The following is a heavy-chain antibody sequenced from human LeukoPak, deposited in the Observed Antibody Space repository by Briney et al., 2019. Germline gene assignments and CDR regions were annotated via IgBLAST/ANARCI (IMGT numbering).Heavy chain of an antibody. V-gene: IGHV4-61*01. CDR2: IYYSGST. D-gene: IGHD3-10*01. J-gene: IGHJ1*01. CDR1: GGSVSSGSYY. CDR3: ASLWGYYGSEYSQH. Sequence: SETLSLTCTVSGGSVSSGSYYWSWIRQPPGKGLEWIGYIYYSGSTNYNPSLKSRVTISVDTSKNQFSLKLSSVTAADTAVYYCASLWGYYGSEYSQHWGQGTLVTVSS.